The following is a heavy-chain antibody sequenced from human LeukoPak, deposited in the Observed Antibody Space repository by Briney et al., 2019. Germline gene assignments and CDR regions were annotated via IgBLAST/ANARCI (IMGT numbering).Heavy chain of an antibody. V-gene: IGHV4-34*01. Sequence: PSETLSLTCAVYGGSFSGYYWSWLRQPPVKGLEWIGEINHSGSTNYNPSLKSRVTISVDTSKNQFSLKLSSVTAADTAVYYCARGLSFWVVPDVPAWFDPWGQGTLVTVSS. J-gene: IGHJ5*02. D-gene: IGHD2-2*01. CDR3: ARGLSFWVVPDVPAWFDP. CDR2: INHSGST. CDR1: GGSFSGYY.